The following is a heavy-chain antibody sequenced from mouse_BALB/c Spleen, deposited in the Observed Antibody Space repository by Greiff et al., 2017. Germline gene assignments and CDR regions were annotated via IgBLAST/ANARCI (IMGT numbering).Heavy chain of an antibody. V-gene: IGHV5-12-1*01. CDR3: ARQGYGKVFDY. J-gene: IGHJ2*01. Sequence: EVKLVESGGGLVKPGGSLKLSCAASGFAFSSYDMSWVRQTPEKRLEWVAYISSGGGSTYYPDTVKGRFTISRDNAKNTLYLQMSSLKSEDTAMYYCARQGYGKVFDYWGQGTTLTVSS. D-gene: IGHD2-1*01. CDR1: GFAFSSYD. CDR2: ISSGGGST.